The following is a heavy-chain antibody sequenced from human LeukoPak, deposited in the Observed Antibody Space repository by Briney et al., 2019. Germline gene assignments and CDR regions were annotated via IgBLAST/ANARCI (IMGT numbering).Heavy chain of an antibody. D-gene: IGHD3-22*01. V-gene: IGHV3-23*01. CDR3: AKDRTPWYDSSGPFDY. CDR2: ISGSGGST. Sequence: GGSLRLSCAASGFTFSSYAMSWVRQAPGKGLEWVSAISGSGGSTYYADSVKGRFTISRDNSMNTLYLQMNSLRAEDTAVYYCAKDRTPWYDSSGPFDYWGQGTLVAVSS. CDR1: GFTFSSYA. J-gene: IGHJ4*02.